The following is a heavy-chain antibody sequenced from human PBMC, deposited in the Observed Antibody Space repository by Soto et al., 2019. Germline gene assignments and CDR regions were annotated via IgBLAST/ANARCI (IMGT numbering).Heavy chain of an antibody. CDR1: GFTINNYA. CDR2: ISMSVGPT. V-gene: IGHV3-23*01. Sequence: EVQLFESGGGLVQPGGSLRLSCAASGFTINNYAMNWVRQAPGKGLEWVAGISMSVGPTYYADSVKGRFTVSRDNSQSTLYLQMRDLRAEDTAVYYCAKGGMSNSGWYFVESDYWGQGTLVTVSS. D-gene: IGHD6-19*01. CDR3: AKGGMSNSGWYFVESDY. J-gene: IGHJ4*02.